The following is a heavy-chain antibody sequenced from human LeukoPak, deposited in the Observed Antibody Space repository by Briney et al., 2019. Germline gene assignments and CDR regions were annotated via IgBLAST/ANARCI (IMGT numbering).Heavy chain of an antibody. CDR1: GFTFSGYE. J-gene: IGHJ4*02. CDR3: ARDPGYCSTTSCYKFFDY. V-gene: IGHV3-48*03. D-gene: IGHD2-2*02. Sequence: GGSLRLSCAASGFTFSGYEMNWVRQAPGKGLEWLSYISSSGSTIYYADSVKGRFTVSRDNAKNSLYLQMNSLRAEDTAVYYCARDPGYCSTTSCYKFFDYWGQGTLVTVSS. CDR2: ISSSGSTI.